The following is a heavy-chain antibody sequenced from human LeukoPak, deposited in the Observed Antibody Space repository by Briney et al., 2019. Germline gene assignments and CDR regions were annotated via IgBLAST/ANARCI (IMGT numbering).Heavy chain of an antibody. J-gene: IGHJ4*02. V-gene: IGHV3-30*02. Sequence: GGSLRLSCAASGFTFSTYRLHGVREPQGKGLEGVAFIRYDGSNKYYSDSVKCRFTISRDNSKYTLYLQMTSLRAEDTALYYCAKVPEVWFGELGTYYFDYWGQGALVTVSS. CDR3: AKVPEVWFGELGTYYFDY. D-gene: IGHD3-10*01. CDR2: IRYDGSNK. CDR1: GFTFSTYR.